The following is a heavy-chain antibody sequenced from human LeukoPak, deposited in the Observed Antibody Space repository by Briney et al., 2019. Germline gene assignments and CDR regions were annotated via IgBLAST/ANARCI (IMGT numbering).Heavy chain of an antibody. CDR2: ISSSGSTI. CDR3: AELGITMIGGV. J-gene: IGHJ6*04. V-gene: IGHV3-48*04. D-gene: IGHD3-10*02. Sequence: GGSLRLSCAASGFTFDTYWMSWVRQAPGKGLEWVSYISSSGSTIYYADSVKGRFTISRENAKTSLYLQMNSLRAEDTAVYYCAELGITMIGGVWGKGTTVTISS. CDR1: GFTFDTYW.